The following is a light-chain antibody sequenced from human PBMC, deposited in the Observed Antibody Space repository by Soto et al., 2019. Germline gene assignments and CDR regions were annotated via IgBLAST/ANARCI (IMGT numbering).Light chain of an antibody. CDR1: QSVSSN. CDR3: HQYNIWPPLL. Sequence: EIVLTQSPGPLSLSPGERATLSCRASQSVSSNLAWYQQKPGQAPRLLIYGASTRATGIPARFSGSGSGTEYTLTISGLQSEDFAVYYCHQYNIWPPLLFGGGTKVDIK. CDR2: GAS. J-gene: IGKJ4*01. V-gene: IGKV3-15*01.